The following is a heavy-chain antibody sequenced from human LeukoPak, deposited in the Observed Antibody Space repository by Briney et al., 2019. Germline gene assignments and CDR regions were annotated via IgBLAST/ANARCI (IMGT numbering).Heavy chain of an antibody. CDR3: AKDLYTYGTTPLDY. CDR1: GFTFSTYA. D-gene: IGHD5-18*01. CDR2: ISGSGANT. J-gene: IGHJ4*02. Sequence: GGSLRLSCAASGFTFSTYAMSWVRQAPGKGLEWVSTISGSGANTYYADSVRGRFTISRDNSKNTLYLHMNSLRAEDTAVYYCAKDLYTYGTTPLDYWGQGILVTVSS. V-gene: IGHV3-23*01.